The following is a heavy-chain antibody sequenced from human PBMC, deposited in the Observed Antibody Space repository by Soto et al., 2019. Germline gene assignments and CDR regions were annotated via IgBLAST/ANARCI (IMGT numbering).Heavy chain of an antibody. V-gene: IGHV3-30*19. Sequence: QVQLVESGGGVVQPGTSLRVSCVGSGFTFRSYVIHWVRQAPGKGLEWVALTSYDGSDKYYAYSVRGRFTISRDNSRNTVDLQMDSLRLEDTALYYCARWGTTGGLDVWGQGTLVSVSS. J-gene: IGHJ1*01. CDR3: ARWGTTGGLDV. CDR1: GFTFRSYV. CDR2: TSYDGSDK. D-gene: IGHD3-16*01.